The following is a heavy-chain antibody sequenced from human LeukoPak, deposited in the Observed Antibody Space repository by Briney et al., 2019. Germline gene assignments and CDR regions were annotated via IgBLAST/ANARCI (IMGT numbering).Heavy chain of an antibody. V-gene: IGHV1-46*01. CDR2: INPSGGSA. CDR1: GYTFTSYY. Sequence: ASVKVSCKASGYTFTSYYMHWVRQAPGQGLEWMGIINPSGGSASYAQKFQGRVTMTRDTSTSTVYMELSSLRSEDTAVYYCARVPQKYCSGGSCYSPSFDYWGQGTLVTVSS. D-gene: IGHD2-15*01. CDR3: ARVPQKYCSGGSCYSPSFDY. J-gene: IGHJ4*02.